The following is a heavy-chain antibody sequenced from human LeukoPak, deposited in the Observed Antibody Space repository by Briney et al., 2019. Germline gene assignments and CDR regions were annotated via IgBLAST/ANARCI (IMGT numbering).Heavy chain of an antibody. V-gene: IGHV3-30*02. J-gene: IGHJ5*02. CDR3: VKGGSSSHNWFDP. CDR2: IRNDGSND. CDR1: GFTFSDFG. D-gene: IGHD6-13*01. Sequence: GGSLRLSCAESGFTFSDFGMHWVRQAPGKGLEWVAFIRNDGSNDYYPDSVKGRFTISRDNSRTTLYLQMHSLRIEDTAVYYCVKGGSSSHNWFDPWGQGILVTVSS.